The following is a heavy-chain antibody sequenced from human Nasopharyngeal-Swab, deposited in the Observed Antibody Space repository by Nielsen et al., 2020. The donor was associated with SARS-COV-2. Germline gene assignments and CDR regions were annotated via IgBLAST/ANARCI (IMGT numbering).Heavy chain of an antibody. CDR3: ARDDDFWSGYSNGMDV. CDR1: GFIFSSYW. Sequence: GESLKISCEASGFIFSSYWMSWVRQAPGKGLEWAANIKQDGSEKNYVDSVKGRFTISRDNAKNSLYLQMNSLRAEDTAVYYCARDDDFWSGYSNGMDVWGQGTTVTVSS. V-gene: IGHV3-7*01. CDR2: IKQDGSEK. D-gene: IGHD3-3*01. J-gene: IGHJ6*02.